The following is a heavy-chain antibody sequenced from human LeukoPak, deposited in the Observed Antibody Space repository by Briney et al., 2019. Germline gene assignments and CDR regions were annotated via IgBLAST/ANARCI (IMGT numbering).Heavy chain of an antibody. CDR3: ARGPYGSGSQYYYYYYYMDV. J-gene: IGHJ6*03. Sequence: ATVKVSCKASGGTFSSHAISWVRQAPGQGLEWMGGIIPIFGTANYAQKFQGRVTITTDESTSTAYMELSSLRSEDTAVYYCARGPYGSGSQYYYYYYYMDVWGKGTTVTVSS. D-gene: IGHD3-10*01. CDR2: IIPIFGTA. CDR1: GGTFSSHA. V-gene: IGHV1-69*05.